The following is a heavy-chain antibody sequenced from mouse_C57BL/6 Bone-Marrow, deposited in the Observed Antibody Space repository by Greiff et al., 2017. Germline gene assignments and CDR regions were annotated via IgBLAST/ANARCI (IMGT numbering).Heavy chain of an antibody. CDR1: GYTFTDYY. CDR2: IYPGSGNT. Sequence: VQLQQSGAELVRPGASVELSCKASGYTFTDYYINWVKQRPGQGLEWIARIYPGSGNTYYNEKFKGKATLTAEKSSSTAYMQLSSLTSEDSAVYFCARAPSGWLLHAMDYWGQGTSVTVSS. V-gene: IGHV1-76*01. CDR3: ARAPSGWLLHAMDY. D-gene: IGHD2-3*01. J-gene: IGHJ4*01.